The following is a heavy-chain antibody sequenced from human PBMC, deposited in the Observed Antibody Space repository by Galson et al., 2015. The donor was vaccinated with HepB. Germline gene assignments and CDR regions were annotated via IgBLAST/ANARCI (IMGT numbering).Heavy chain of an antibody. J-gene: IGHJ5*02. Sequence: SVTVSCKASGYTFTSYGISWVRQAPGQGLEWMGWISAYNGNTNYAQKLQGRVTMTTDTSTSTAYMELRSLRSDDTAVYYCARDSPSGRLGWFAPWGQGTLVTVSS. CDR2: ISAYNGNT. CDR1: GYTFTSYG. D-gene: IGHD3-16*01. V-gene: IGHV1-18*01. CDR3: ARDSPSGRLGWFAP.